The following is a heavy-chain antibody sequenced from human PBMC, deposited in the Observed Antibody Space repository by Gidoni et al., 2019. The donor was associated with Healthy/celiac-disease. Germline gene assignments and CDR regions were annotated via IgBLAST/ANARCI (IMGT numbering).Heavy chain of an antibody. CDR3: TRDSGSGWPYYFDY. V-gene: IGHV3-49*04. Sequence: EVQLVESGGGLVQPGRSLRLSCTASGFPFGDYAMRWVRQAPGKGLEWVGFIRSKAYGGTTEYAASVKGRFTISRDDSKSIAYLQMNSLKTEDTAVYYCTRDSGSGWPYYFDYWGQGTLVTVSS. CDR2: IRSKAYGGTT. CDR1: GFPFGDYA. J-gene: IGHJ4*02. D-gene: IGHD6-19*01.